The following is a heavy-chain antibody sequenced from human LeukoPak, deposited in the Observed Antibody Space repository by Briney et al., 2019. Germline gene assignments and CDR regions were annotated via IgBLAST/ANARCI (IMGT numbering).Heavy chain of an antibody. CDR1: GDSISSSSYY. D-gene: IGHD2-8*02. CDR2: IYYSGSR. V-gene: IGHV4-39*01. J-gene: IGHJ5*02. CDR3: ARTGLLNWFDP. Sequence: TSETLSLTCTVSGDSISSSSYYWGWIRQPPGKGLEWIGSIYYSGSRYYNPSLKSRVTISVDTSKNQFSLKLSSVTAADTAGYYCARTGLLNWFDPWGQGTLVTVSS.